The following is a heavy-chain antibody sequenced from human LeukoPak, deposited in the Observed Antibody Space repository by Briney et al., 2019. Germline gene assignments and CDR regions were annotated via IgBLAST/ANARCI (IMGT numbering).Heavy chain of an antibody. V-gene: IGHV3-11*01. CDR2: ISSSGSTI. Sequence: GGSLRLSCAASGFTFSDYYMSWIRQAPGKGLEWVSYISSSGSTIYYADSVKGRFTISRDNSKNTLYLQMNSPRAEDSAVYYCAKRGGDFWNGYSKNYFDYWGQGTLLTVSS. CDR1: GFTFSDYY. J-gene: IGHJ4*02. D-gene: IGHD3-3*01. CDR3: AKRGGDFWNGYSKNYFDY.